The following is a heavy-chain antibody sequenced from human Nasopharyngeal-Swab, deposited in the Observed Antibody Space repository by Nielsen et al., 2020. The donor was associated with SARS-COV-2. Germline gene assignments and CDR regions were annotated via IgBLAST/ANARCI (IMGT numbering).Heavy chain of an antibody. CDR3: ARRYYDFWSGYYQGWFDP. CDR1: GGSISSGGYY. V-gene: IGHV4-31*03. CDR2: IYYSGST. Sequence: SETLSLTCTVSGGSISSGGYYWSWILQHPGKGLEWIGYIYYSGSTYYNPSLKSRVTISVDTSKNQFSLKLSSVTAADTAVYYCARRYYDFWSGYYQGWFDPWGQGTLVTVSS. J-gene: IGHJ5*02. D-gene: IGHD3-3*01.